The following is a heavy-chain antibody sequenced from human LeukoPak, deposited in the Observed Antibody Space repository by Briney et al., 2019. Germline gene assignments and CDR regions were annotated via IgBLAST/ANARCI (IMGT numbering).Heavy chain of an antibody. V-gene: IGHV3-66*01. D-gene: IGHD6-13*01. Sequence: PGGSLRLSCAASGVTVSNNYMNWVRQAPGKGLEWVSLIYSGDTTHYADTVKGRFTISRDSSTNTLYLQMNSLRVEDTAVYYCARDPPAVASNTYGWGQGTLVTVSS. CDR2: IYSGDTT. CDR1: GVTVSNNY. CDR3: ARDPPAVASNTYG. J-gene: IGHJ4*02.